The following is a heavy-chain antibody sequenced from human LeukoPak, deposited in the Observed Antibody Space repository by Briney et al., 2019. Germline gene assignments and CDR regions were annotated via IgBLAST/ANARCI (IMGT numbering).Heavy chain of an antibody. CDR1: GGSISSYY. Sequence: SETLSLTCTVSGGSISSYYWSWIRQSPGKGLEWIGYIYYSGSTNYNPSLKSRVTISGDTSKNQFSLKLRSVTTADTAVYYCASNYDSSGYYFDYWGQGTLVTVSS. D-gene: IGHD3-22*01. CDR3: ASNYDSSGYYFDY. V-gene: IGHV4-59*01. CDR2: IYYSGST. J-gene: IGHJ4*02.